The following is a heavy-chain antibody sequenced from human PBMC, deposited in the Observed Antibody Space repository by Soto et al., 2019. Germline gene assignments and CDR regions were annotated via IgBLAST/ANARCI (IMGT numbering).Heavy chain of an antibody. Sequence: EVQLLESGGGLVQPGGSLRLSCAASGFTFSTYTMTWVRQAPGKGLEWVSAIRGSGVSTHYADSVKGRFTISRDNSKNTLYLQMNSLRAEDTAVYYCGKGQASIAVDWFDPWGQGTLVTVSS. D-gene: IGHD6-19*01. V-gene: IGHV3-23*01. CDR3: GKGQASIAVDWFDP. J-gene: IGHJ5*02. CDR2: IRGSGVST. CDR1: GFTFSTYT.